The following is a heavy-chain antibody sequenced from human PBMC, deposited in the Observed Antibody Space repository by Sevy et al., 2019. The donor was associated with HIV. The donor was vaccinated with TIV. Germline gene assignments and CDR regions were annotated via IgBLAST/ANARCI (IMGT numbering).Heavy chain of an antibody. J-gene: IGHJ4*02. V-gene: IGHV3-48*02. Sequence: GGSLRLSCAASGFTFSSYSMNWVRQAPGKGLEWVSYSSSSSSTIYYADSVKGRFTISRDNAKNSLYLQMNSLRDEDTAVYYCAIDHLVRGVIVNFDYWGQGTLVTVSS. CDR2: SSSSSSTI. CDR3: AIDHLVRGVIVNFDY. CDR1: GFTFSSYS. D-gene: IGHD3-10*01.